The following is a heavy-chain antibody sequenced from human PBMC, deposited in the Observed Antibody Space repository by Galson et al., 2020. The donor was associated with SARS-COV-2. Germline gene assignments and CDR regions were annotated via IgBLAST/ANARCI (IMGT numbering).Heavy chain of an antibody. CDR3: ARGGSYVRNWFDH. CDR2: IYFIGTP. J-gene: IGHJ5*02. CDR1: GGSIRRDY. V-gene: IGHV4-59*01. Sequence: ASETLSLTCTVAGGSIRRDYWSWIRQPPGKRLEWVGYIYFIGTPNYNPSLMSQVTMSMDTSKNQFSLNLRSVSAADTALYYCARGGSYVRNWFDHWGQGTLVTVSS. D-gene: IGHD1-26*01.